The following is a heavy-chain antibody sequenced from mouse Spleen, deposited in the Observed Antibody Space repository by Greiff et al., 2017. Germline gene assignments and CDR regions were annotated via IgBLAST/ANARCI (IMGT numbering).Heavy chain of an antibody. CDR1: GFTFSDYG. Sequence: DVHLVESGGGLVKPGGSLKLSCAASGFTFSDYGMHWVRQAPEKGLEWVAYISSGSSTIYYVDTVKGRFTISRDNAKNTLFLQMTSLRSEDTAMYYCATTVVATRDYWGQGTSVTVSS. J-gene: IGHJ4*01. CDR3: ATTVVATRDY. D-gene: IGHD1-1*01. CDR2: ISSGSSTI. V-gene: IGHV5-17*01.